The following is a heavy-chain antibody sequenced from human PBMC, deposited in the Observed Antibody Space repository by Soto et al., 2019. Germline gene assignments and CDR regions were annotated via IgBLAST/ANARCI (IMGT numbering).Heavy chain of an antibody. J-gene: IGHJ5*02. V-gene: IGHV4-39*01. Sequence: QLQLQESGPGLVKPSETLSLTCTVSGGSISSSSYYWGWIRQPPGKGLEWIGSIYYSGSTYYNPSLKSRVTISVDTSKNQFSLKLSSVTAADTAVYYCARLCSSTSSWLFYNWFDPWGQGTLVTVSS. CDR1: GGSISSSSYY. CDR2: IYYSGST. D-gene: IGHD2-2*01. CDR3: ARLCSSTSSWLFYNWFDP.